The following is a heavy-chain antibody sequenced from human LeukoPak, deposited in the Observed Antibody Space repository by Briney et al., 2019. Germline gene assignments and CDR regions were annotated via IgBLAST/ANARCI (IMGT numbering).Heavy chain of an antibody. J-gene: IGHJ4*02. CDR1: GYTFTGYY. CDR3: ARVAIFGVEVKGGGDY. CDR2: INPNSGGT. Sequence: ASVKVSCKASGYTFTGYYMHWVRRAPGQGLEWMGWINPNSGGTNYAQKFQGKVTMTRDTSISTAYMELSRLRSDDTAVYYCARVAIFGVEVKGGGDYWGQGTLVTVSS. D-gene: IGHD3-3*01. V-gene: IGHV1-2*02.